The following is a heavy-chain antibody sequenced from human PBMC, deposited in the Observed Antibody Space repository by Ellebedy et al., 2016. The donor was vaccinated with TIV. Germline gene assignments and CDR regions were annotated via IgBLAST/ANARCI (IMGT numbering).Heavy chain of an antibody. Sequence: PGGSLRLFCAVSGFTFSSHWMHWVRQAPEKGLVWVSHINSDGSTTRYADSVKGRFTISRDNAKNTLYLQMNSLRAEDKAVYYCARGQVEDVVRGVSIDYWGQGTLVTVSS. CDR3: ARGQVEDVVRGVSIDY. J-gene: IGHJ4*02. D-gene: IGHD3-10*01. CDR1: GFTFSSHW. CDR2: INSDGSTT. V-gene: IGHV3-74*01.